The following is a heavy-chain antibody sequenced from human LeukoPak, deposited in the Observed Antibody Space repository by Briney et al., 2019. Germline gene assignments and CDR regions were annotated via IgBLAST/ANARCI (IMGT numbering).Heavy chain of an antibody. D-gene: IGHD3-22*01. J-gene: IGHJ5*02. CDR3: ARDLGQYYDTSDNWFDP. V-gene: IGHV3-74*01. Sequence: GGSLRLSCAASGFTFSNYWMHWVRQAPGKGLVWVSRINSDGINTSYADSVKGRFTISRDNAKNTLNLQMNSLRAENTAVYYCARDLGQYYDTSDNWFDPWGQGTLVTVSS. CDR2: INSDGINT. CDR1: GFTFSNYW.